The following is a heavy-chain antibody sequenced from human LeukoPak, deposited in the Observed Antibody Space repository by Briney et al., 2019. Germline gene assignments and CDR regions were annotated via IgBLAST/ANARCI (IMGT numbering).Heavy chain of an antibody. Sequence: PSETLSLTCTVSGGSISRYYWSWIRQPAGKGLGWIGRIYTSGSTNYNPSLKSRVTISVDTSKNQFSLKLSSVTAADTAVYYCARDSFGEFDYWGQGTLVTVSS. CDR3: ARDSFGEFDY. V-gene: IGHV4-4*07. D-gene: IGHD3-10*01. CDR2: IYTSGST. J-gene: IGHJ4*02. CDR1: GGSISRYY.